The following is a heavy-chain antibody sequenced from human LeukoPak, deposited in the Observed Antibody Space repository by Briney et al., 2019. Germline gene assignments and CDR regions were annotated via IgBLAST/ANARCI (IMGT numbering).Heavy chain of an antibody. J-gene: IGHJ4*02. V-gene: IGHV3-20*04. Sequence: PGGSLRLSCAASGFTFDDYAMSWVRQPPGKGLEWVSGINWNGASTGYADSVKGRFTISRDNAKNTLYLQMNSLRADDTAVYYCARALGSYSDYWGQGTLVTVSS. CDR1: GFTFDDYA. CDR2: INWNGAST. D-gene: IGHD1-26*01. CDR3: ARALGSYSDY.